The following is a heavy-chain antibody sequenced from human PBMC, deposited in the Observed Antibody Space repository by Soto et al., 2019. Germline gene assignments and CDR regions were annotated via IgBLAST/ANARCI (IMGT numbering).Heavy chain of an antibody. CDR2: ISAYNGNT. J-gene: IGHJ5*01. V-gene: IGHV1-18*01. Sequence: VKVSCKASGYTFTSYGISWVRQAPGQGLEWMGWISAYNGNTNYAQKLQGRVTMTTDTSTSTAYMELRSLRSDDTAVYYCARVTFIPYRITGTTPGWFASWAQGTLVTVSS. CDR3: ARVTFIPYRITGTTPGWFAS. CDR1: GYTFTSYG. D-gene: IGHD1-7*01.